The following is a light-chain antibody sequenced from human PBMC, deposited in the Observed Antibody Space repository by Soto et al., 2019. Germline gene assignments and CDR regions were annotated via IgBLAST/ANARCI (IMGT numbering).Light chain of an antibody. V-gene: IGKV3-15*01. Sequence: VVRTRAPASRSVSPGESSTLSFMASQSISSNLAWYQQKPGQAHRLLIYGASTRATGIPARFRGSGSGTDFTLTISSLQPEDFATYYCQQYKSYSPITFGQGTRLEI. CDR1: QSISSN. J-gene: IGKJ5*01. CDR3: QQYKSYSPIT. CDR2: GAS.